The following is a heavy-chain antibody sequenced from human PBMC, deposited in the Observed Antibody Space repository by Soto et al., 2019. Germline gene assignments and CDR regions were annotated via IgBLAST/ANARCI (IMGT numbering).Heavy chain of an antibody. D-gene: IGHD6-13*01. CDR1: GGSISSYY. J-gene: IGHJ5*02. V-gene: IGHV4-59*01. CDR3: ARTLPGTGFDP. CDR2: IYYSGST. Sequence: QVQLQESGPGLVKPSETLSLTCTVSGGSISSYYWSWIRQPPGKGLEWIGYIYYSGSTNYNPSRKGRVTISVDTSKNQCALMLSSVTAADTAVYCCARTLPGTGFDPWGQGTLVTVSS.